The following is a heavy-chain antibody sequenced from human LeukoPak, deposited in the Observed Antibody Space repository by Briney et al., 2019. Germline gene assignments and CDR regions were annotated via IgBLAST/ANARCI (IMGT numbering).Heavy chain of an antibody. Sequence: SETLSLTCSVSGGSISSYYWSWIRQPPGKGLEWIGYIYYTGSTNYNPSLKSRVTISVDTSKNQFSLNLSSVTAADTAVYYCARARGYSYGYPDYWGQGTLVTVSS. CDR1: GGSISSYY. CDR3: ARARGYSYGYPDY. CDR2: IYYTGST. V-gene: IGHV4-59*12. J-gene: IGHJ4*02. D-gene: IGHD5-18*01.